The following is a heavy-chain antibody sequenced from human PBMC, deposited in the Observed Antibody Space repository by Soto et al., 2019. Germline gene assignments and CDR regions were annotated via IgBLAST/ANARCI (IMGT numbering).Heavy chain of an antibody. Sequence: PSQTLSLTCAISGDSVSSNSAAWNWIRQSPSRGLEWLGRTYYRSKWYNDYAVSVKSRITINPDTSKNQFSLQLNSVTPEDTAVYYCARDGLRAYNWNYLPYNWFDPWGQGTLVTVSS. D-gene: IGHD1-7*01. J-gene: IGHJ5*02. CDR2: TYYRSKWYN. CDR3: ARDGLRAYNWNYLPYNWFDP. V-gene: IGHV6-1*01. CDR1: GDSVSSNSAA.